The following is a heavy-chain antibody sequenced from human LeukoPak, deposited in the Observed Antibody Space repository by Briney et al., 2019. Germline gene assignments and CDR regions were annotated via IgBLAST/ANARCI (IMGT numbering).Heavy chain of an antibody. Sequence: SDTLSLTCTVSGRSNSSYYLRWIRQPPGKGPEWIGYIYYSGSTNYNPSPKNRVTITVDTSKIQFYLKLSSVTAADTAEYYCAREYIGYSYDRYFDYWGQGTLVTVSS. D-gene: IGHD5-18*01. CDR1: GRSNSSYY. J-gene: IGHJ4*02. CDR2: IYYSGST. V-gene: IGHV4-59*07. CDR3: AREYIGYSYDRYFDY.